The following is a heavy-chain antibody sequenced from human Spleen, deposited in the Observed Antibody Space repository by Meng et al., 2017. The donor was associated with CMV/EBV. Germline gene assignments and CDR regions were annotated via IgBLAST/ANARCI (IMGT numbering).Heavy chain of an antibody. CDR3: ARGYDYTNYVPIDY. J-gene: IGHJ4*02. D-gene: IGHD4-11*01. V-gene: IGHV1-69*02. Sequence: SVKVSCKASGGTFSSYTISWVRQAPGQGLEWMGRIIPILGIANYAQKFQGRVTITADKSTSTAYMELSSLRSEDTAVYYCARGYDYTNYVPIDYWGQGTLVTVSS. CDR1: GGTFSSYT. CDR2: IIPILGIA.